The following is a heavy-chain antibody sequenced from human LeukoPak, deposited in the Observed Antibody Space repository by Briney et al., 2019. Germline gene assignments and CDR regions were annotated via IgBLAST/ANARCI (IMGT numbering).Heavy chain of an antibody. D-gene: IGHD2-2*01. J-gene: IGHJ5*02. V-gene: IGHV1-69*13. CDR2: IIPIFGTA. Sequence: ASVNVSCKASGGTFSSYAISWVRQAPGQGLEWMGGIIPIFGTANYAQKFQGRVTITADESTSTAYMELSSLRSEDTAVYYCARYGAGFGGYCSSTSCPDNWFDPWGQGTLVTVSS. CDR3: ARYGAGFGGYCSSTSCPDNWFDP. CDR1: GGTFSSYA.